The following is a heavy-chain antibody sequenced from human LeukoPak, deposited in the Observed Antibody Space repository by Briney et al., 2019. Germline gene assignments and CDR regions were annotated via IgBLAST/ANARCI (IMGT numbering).Heavy chain of an antibody. D-gene: IGHD3-22*01. V-gene: IGHV1-69*13. J-gene: IGHJ3*02. CDR2: IIPIFGTA. CDR1: GGTFSSYA. Sequence: ASVKVSCKASGGTFSSYAISWVRQAPGQGLEWMGGIIPIFGTANYAQKFQGRVTITADESTSTAYMEQSSLRSEDTAVYYCARDNMLDSSAPGAFDIWGQGTMVTVSS. CDR3: ARDNMLDSSAPGAFDI.